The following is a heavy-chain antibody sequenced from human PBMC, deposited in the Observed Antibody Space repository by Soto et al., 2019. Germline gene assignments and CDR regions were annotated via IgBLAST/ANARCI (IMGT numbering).Heavy chain of an antibody. Sequence: SETLSLTCSVSGGSISSSTYYWVWIRQPPGKGLEWIGYFHSSGATYKDPSLKSRVTISVDTSKNQISLKLDSVTAADTAVYYCARGLSGDKVDYWSQGTLVTVSS. CDR3: ARGLSGDKVDY. CDR2: FHSSGAT. J-gene: IGHJ4*02. D-gene: IGHD7-27*01. CDR1: GGSISSSTYY. V-gene: IGHV4-30-4*08.